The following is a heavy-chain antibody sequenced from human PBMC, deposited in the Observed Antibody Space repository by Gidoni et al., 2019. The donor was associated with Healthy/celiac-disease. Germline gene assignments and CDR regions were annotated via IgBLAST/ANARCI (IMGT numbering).Heavy chain of an antibody. CDR2: IYHSGST. CDR3: ARGGSSSSKDYYYGMDV. J-gene: IGHJ6*02. Sequence: QLQLQESGSGLVKPSQTLSLTCAVSGGPLSSGAYSWRWIRQPPGKGLEWIGYIYHSGSTYYNPSLKSRVTISVDRSKNQFSLKLSSVTAADTAVYYCARGGSSSSKDYYYGMDVWGQGTTVTVSS. D-gene: IGHD6-13*01. V-gene: IGHV4-30-2*01. CDR1: GGPLSSGAYS.